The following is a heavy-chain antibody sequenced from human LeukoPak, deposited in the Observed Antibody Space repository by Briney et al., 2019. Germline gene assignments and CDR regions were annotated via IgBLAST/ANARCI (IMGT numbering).Heavy chain of an antibody. J-gene: IGHJ4*02. CDR2: INPGDSDT. CDR3: ARRSSGWYQDY. Sequence: GESLKISCKGSGYSSTSYWIGWVRQMPGKGLEWMGIINPGDSDTRYSPSFQGQVTISADKSTSTAYLQWSSLKASDTAMYYCARRSSGWYQDYWGQGTLVTVSS. V-gene: IGHV5-51*01. D-gene: IGHD6-19*01. CDR1: GYSSTSYW.